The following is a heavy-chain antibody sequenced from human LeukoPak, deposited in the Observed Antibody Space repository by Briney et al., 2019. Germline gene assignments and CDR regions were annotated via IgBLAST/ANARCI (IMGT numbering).Heavy chain of an antibody. V-gene: IGHV4-39*07. J-gene: IGHJ4*02. Sequence: SETLSLTCTVSGGSISSSSYYWGWIRQPPGKGLEWIGSIYYSGSTYYNPSLKSRVTISVDTSKNQFSLKLSSVTAADTAVYYCARARHFTFDYWGQGTLVTVSS. D-gene: IGHD2/OR15-2a*01. CDR2: IYYSGST. CDR1: GGSISSSSYY. CDR3: ARARHFTFDY.